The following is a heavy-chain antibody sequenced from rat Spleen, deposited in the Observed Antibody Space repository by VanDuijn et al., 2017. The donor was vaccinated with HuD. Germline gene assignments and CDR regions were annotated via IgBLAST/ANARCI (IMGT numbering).Heavy chain of an antibody. V-gene: IGHV2-13*01. J-gene: IGHJ3*01. Sequence: QVRLKESGPGLVQPSQTLSLTCTVSGFSLISYAVNWVRQPPGKGLEWMGGIWGDGSTNYNSALKSRLSISRDTSKSQVFLKMNSLQTEAIATYYCARDSSYIYGWFAYWGQGTLVTVSS. CDR1: GFSLISYA. CDR3: ARDSSYIYGWFAY. CDR2: IWGDGST. D-gene: IGHD1-2*01.